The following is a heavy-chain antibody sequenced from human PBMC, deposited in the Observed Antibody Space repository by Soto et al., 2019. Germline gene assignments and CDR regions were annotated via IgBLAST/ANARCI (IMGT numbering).Heavy chain of an antibody. CDR2: ILDSGTT. J-gene: IGHJ4*02. D-gene: IGHD6-13*01. CDR1: GGSVSRGSYY. CDR3: ARQRVLPAQYYFDS. V-gene: IGHV4-61*01. Sequence: QVQLQGSGPGLVKPSETLSLTCFVSGGSVSRGSYYWTWIRQPPGKGLEWIGYILDSGTTDYNPSLKRLVTMSVETSKNQFSLNLRSVTAADTAVYYCARQRVLPAQYYFDSWGQGVVVTVSS.